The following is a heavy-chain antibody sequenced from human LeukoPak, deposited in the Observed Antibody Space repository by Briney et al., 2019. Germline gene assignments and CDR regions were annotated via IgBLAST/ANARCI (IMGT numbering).Heavy chain of an antibody. CDR1: GFTFTTYA. V-gene: IGHV3-23*01. Sequence: GGSLRLSCAASGFTFTTYAMTWVRQAPGKGLELVSSINGADTGTYYADSVKGRFTISRDNSKNTLYLQMSSLRAEDTAVYYCAKGLYYYYGSGSYTLDFWGQGTQVTVSS. CDR2: INGADTGT. D-gene: IGHD3-10*01. CDR3: AKGLYYYYGSGSYTLDF. J-gene: IGHJ4*02.